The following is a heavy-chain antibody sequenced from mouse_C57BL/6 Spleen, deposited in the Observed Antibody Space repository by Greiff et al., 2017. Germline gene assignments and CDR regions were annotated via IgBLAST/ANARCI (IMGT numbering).Heavy chain of an antibody. Sequence: QVQLQQSGAELVKPGASVKISCKASGYAFSSYWMNWVKQRPGKGLEWIGQIYPGDGDTNYNGKFKGKATLTADKSSSTAYMQLSSLTSEDAAVYFCARRDYDEGYYYDYRGQGTTLTVSS. CDR2: IYPGDGDT. V-gene: IGHV1-80*01. CDR1: GYAFSSYW. J-gene: IGHJ2*01. D-gene: IGHD2-4*01. CDR3: ARRDYDEGYYYDY.